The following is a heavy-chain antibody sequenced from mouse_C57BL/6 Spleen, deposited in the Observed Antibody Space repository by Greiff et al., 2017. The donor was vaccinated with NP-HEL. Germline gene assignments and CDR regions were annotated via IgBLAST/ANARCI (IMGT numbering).Heavy chain of an antibody. J-gene: IGHJ2*01. CDR3: TRFGVLRSFDY. Sequence: LMRPGASVTLSCKASGYTFTDYEMHWVKQTPVHGLEWIGAIDPETGGTAYNQKFKGKAILTADKSSSTAYMELRSLTSEDSAVYYCTRFGVLRSFDYWGQGTTLTVSS. D-gene: IGHD1-1*01. V-gene: IGHV1-15*01. CDR2: IDPETGGT. CDR1: GYTFTDYE.